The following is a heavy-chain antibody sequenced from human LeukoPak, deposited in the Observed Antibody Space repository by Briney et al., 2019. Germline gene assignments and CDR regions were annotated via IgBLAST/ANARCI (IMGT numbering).Heavy chain of an antibody. Sequence: SETLSLTCTVSGGSISSSRYYWGWIRQPPGKGLEWIGSIYYSGNTYYNPSLKSRVTISVDTSKNQLSLKLSSVTAADTAVYHCARGGDYADAFDIWGQRTMVTVSS. CDR1: GGSISSSRYY. J-gene: IGHJ3*02. V-gene: IGHV4-39*07. D-gene: IGHD2-21*01. CDR3: ARGGDYADAFDI. CDR2: IYYSGNT.